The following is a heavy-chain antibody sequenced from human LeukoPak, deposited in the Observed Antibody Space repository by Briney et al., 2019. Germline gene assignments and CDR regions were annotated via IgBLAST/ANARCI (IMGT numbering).Heavy chain of an antibody. CDR2: IYSGGST. Sequence: GGSLRLSCAASGFTFSSNYMSWVRQAPGKGLEWVPVIYSGGSTYYADSVKGRFTISRDNSKNTLYLQMNSLRAEDTAVYYCAREDYDILTGYYFDYWGQGTLVTVSS. J-gene: IGHJ4*02. CDR3: AREDYDILTGYYFDY. D-gene: IGHD3-9*01. CDR1: GFTFSSNY. V-gene: IGHV3-66*01.